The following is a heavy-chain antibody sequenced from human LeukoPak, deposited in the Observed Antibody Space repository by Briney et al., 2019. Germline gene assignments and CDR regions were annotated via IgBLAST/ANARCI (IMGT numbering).Heavy chain of an antibody. D-gene: IGHD3-10*01. CDR2: IYLGDKS. Sequence: GGPLRLSCAASGFSVRSKFMSWVRQARGKGLEWGSVIYLGDKSHSTDSVKGRFTISRHYSQNTRHLQTNSLRAEDTAVYYCATRGPIDWYFDLWGRGTLVTVSS. J-gene: IGHJ2*01. CDR3: ATRGPIDWYFDL. V-gene: IGHV3-53*01. CDR1: GFSVRSKF.